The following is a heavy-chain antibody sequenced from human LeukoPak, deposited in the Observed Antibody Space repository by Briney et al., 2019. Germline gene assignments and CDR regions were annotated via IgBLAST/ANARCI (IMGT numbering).Heavy chain of an antibody. V-gene: IGHV3-21*01. CDR1: GFTLSSHN. J-gene: IGHJ4*02. D-gene: IGHD3-3*01. Sequence: PGGSLRLSCAASGFTLSSHNMNWVRQAPGKGLEWVSYISSSSTYTYYADSVKGRFTISRDNAKSSLYLQMNSLRAEDTAVYYCARWEEIEHDFWSGYYEGFDYWGQGTLVTVSS. CDR2: ISSSSTYT. CDR3: ARWEEIEHDFWSGYYEGFDY.